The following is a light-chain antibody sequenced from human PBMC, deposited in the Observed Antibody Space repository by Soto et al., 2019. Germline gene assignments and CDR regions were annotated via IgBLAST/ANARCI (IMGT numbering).Light chain of an antibody. V-gene: IGKV1-5*03. CDR2: KAS. J-gene: IGKJ1*01. CDR3: QHYNSYSEA. Sequence: ENKITQSSPTLSGSVGDRVTITCRASQTISSWVAWYQQKPGKAPKLRIYKASTLKSGVPSRCSGSGSGTEFTRTIRSLQPDDFATYYCQHYNSYSEAFGPGTKVDI. CDR1: QTISSW.